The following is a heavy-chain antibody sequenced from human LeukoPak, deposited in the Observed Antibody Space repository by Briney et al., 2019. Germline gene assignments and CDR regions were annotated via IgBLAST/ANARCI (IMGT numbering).Heavy chain of an antibody. V-gene: IGHV3-48*01. CDR2: ISSSSRDI. CDR3: ARDKCSGGTCHGYFHH. Sequence: QPGGSLRLSCAASGFSFSVNHMNWVRQAPGKGLEWVSYISSSSRDIYYADSVMGRFTISRDNVENSLYLQMNSLRAEDTAVYYCARDKCSGGTCHGYFHHWGQGTLVTVSS. D-gene: IGHD2-15*01. CDR1: GFSFSVNH. J-gene: IGHJ1*01.